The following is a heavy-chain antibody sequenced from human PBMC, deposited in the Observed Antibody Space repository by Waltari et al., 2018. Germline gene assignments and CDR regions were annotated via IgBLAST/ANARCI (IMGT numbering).Heavy chain of an antibody. Sequence: QVQLQESGPGLVKPSEKLSLTCPSSGDSISTYYWSWIRQATGRGLESIGYSRNSGCYYDTPSPTSRVTISVDTSENHFSPRLTSMAAAATAIFYCARLQPDSISWYWFDPWGQGTLVIVSS. CDR3: ARLQPDSISWYWFDP. J-gene: IGHJ5*02. CDR2: SRNSGCY. CDR1: GDSISTYY. D-gene: IGHD6-13*01. V-gene: IGHV4-59*01.